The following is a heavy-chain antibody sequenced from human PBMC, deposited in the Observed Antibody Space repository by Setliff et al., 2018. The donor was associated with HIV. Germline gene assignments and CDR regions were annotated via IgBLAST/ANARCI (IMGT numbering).Heavy chain of an antibody. V-gene: IGHV1-69*06. J-gene: IGHJ3*02. CDR2: IIPAFGTP. D-gene: IGHD4-17*01. CDR1: GGTFSSYA. CDR3: ARAHDYGDFLDAFDI. Sequence: ASVKVSCKASGGTFSSYAISWVRQAPGQGLEWMARIIPAFGTPNYAQNFQGRVTITADKSTNTAYMGLSSLRSEDTAVYFCARAHDYGDFLDAFDIWGQGTMVTVSS.